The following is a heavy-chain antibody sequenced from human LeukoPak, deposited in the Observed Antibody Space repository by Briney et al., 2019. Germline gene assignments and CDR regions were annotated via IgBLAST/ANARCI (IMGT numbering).Heavy chain of an antibody. D-gene: IGHD2-2*02. CDR2: IYTSGST. CDR1: GGSISSGSYY. J-gene: IGHJ3*02. Sequence: SETLSLTSTVSGGSISSGSYYWSWIRQPAGKGLEWIGRIYTSGSTNYNPSLKSRVTISVDTSKNQFSLKLSSVTAADTAVYYCARLSICSSTSCYTGAFDIWGQGTMVTVSS. CDR3: ARLSICSSTSCYTGAFDI. V-gene: IGHV4-61*02.